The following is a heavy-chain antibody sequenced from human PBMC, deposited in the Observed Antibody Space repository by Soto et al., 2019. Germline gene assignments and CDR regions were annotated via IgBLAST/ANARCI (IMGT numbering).Heavy chain of an antibody. CDR3: ARRDAAAAPAD. Sequence: QLQLQESGPGLVKPSETLSLTCTVSGGAISSSSYFWGWIRQPPGKGLEWIGSIYYSGSTYYNPSLKSRVTISVDTSENQFSLKLSSVTAADTAVYYCARRDAAAAPADWGQGTLVTVSS. CDR1: GGAISSSSYF. CDR2: IYYSGST. J-gene: IGHJ4*02. V-gene: IGHV4-39*01. D-gene: IGHD6-13*01.